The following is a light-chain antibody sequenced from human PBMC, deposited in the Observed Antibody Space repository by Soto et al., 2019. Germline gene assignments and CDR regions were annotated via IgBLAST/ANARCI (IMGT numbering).Light chain of an antibody. CDR2: DAS. Sequence: DMQMTQSPSTLSGSVGDRVTITCRASQSISSWLAWYQQKPGKAPKLLIYDASSLESGVPSRFSGSGSGTEFTLTISSLQPDDFATYYCQQYNSYSWTFGPGTKVE. J-gene: IGKJ1*01. CDR3: QQYNSYSWT. V-gene: IGKV1-5*01. CDR1: QSISSW.